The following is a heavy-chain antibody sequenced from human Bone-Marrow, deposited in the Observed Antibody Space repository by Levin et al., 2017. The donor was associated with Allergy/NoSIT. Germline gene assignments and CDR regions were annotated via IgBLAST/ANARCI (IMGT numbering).Heavy chain of an antibody. CDR2: IYSGGNT. V-gene: IGHV3-53*01. Sequence: GGSLRLSCAASGFTVSSNYMNWVRQAPGKGLEWVSLIYSGGNTYYADSVKGRFTISRDNSKNTLYLQMNSLRAEDTGVYYCARDFPFHYYGSGSSLGIDVWGQGTTVTVSS. CDR3: ARDFPFHYYGSGSSLGIDV. D-gene: IGHD3-10*01. CDR1: GFTVSSNY. J-gene: IGHJ6*02.